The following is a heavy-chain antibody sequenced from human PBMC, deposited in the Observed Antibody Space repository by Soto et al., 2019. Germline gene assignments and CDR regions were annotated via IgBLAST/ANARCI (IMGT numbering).Heavy chain of an antibody. V-gene: IGHV3-7*05. CDR1: GFSFDFYG. Sequence: EVQLVESGGGLVQPGGSLRLSCAASGFSFDFYGMTWVRQAPGKGLEWVAGIMGDGREGEKYYMDSVKGRFTISRENAKNSLYLEMSSLSAEDTATYFCSRDHYGSGAIWGQGTLVIVSS. CDR2: IMGDGREGEK. CDR3: SRDHYGSGAI. D-gene: IGHD3-10*01. J-gene: IGHJ4*02.